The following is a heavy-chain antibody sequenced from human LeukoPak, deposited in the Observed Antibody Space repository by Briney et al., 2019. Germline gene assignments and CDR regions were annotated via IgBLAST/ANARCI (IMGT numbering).Heavy chain of an antibody. J-gene: IGHJ5*02. CDR1: GFTFSSYG. CDR2: MSYDGSKE. Sequence: GGSLRLSCAASGFTFSSYGMHWVRQAPGKGLEWVAVMSYDGSKEYYADSVKGRFTISRDNSKNTLYLQMDSLRVEDTAVYYCLVWKHVFDRWGQGTLVTVSS. V-gene: IGHV3-30*03. CDR3: LVWKHVFDR. D-gene: IGHD5/OR15-5a*01.